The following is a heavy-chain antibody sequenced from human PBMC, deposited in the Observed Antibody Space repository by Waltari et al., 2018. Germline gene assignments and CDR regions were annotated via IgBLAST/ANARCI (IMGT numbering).Heavy chain of an antibody. CDR2: IYYSGST. CDR3: ARLQVGPSWGNYYYCMDV. Sequence: QLQLQESGPGLVKPSETLSLTCTVSGGSIRSRSYYWGWIRHPPGRGLEWIGSIYYSGSTYYNPSLKSRVTISVDTSKNQFSLKLSSVTAADTAVYYCARLQVGPSWGNYYYCMDVWGKGTTVTVSS. CDR1: GGSIRSRSYY. V-gene: IGHV4-39*01. J-gene: IGHJ6*03. D-gene: IGHD3-16*01.